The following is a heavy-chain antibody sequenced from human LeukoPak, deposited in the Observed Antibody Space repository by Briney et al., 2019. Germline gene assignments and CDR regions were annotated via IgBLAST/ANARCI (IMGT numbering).Heavy chain of an antibody. V-gene: IGHV1-2*02. CDR2: IDPDSGGT. Sequence: ASVRVSCKTSGYTFTGYYLHWGRQAPGQGLEWMGRIDPDSGGTHYAQKFQVRVTVTRDTSITTVYMELSGLTSDDTAVYYCARVPGPYTTSRFDYWGQGTLVTVSS. J-gene: IGHJ4*02. D-gene: IGHD2-2*02. CDR1: GYTFTGYY. CDR3: ARVPGPYTTSRFDY.